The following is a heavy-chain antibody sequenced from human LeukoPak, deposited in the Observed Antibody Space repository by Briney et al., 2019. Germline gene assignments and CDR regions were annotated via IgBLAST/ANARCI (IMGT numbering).Heavy chain of an antibody. CDR3: ARVGRWLRAFDI. CDR1: GYTFSSYA. V-gene: IGHV1-18*01. D-gene: IGHD5-12*01. CDR2: VSPYNGDT. Sequence: ASVKVSCKASGYTFSSYAISWVRQAPGHGLEWMGWVSPYNGDTRYTQKLQGRVTLTTDTSTSTAYMELRSLTSDDTAVYYCARVGRWLRAFDIWGQGTMITVSS. J-gene: IGHJ3*02.